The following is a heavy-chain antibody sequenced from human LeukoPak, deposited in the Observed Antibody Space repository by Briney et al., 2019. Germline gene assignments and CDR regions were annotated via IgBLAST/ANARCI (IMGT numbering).Heavy chain of an antibody. CDR3: ASGPRFGDY. V-gene: IGHV3-23*01. CDR1: GFTFSNYA. CDR2: ISDSALGT. D-gene: IGHD3-10*01. J-gene: IGHJ4*02. Sequence: PGGSLRLSCATSGFTFSNYAMSWVRQAPGKGLEWVSIISDSALGTYYTDSVKGRSTISRDNSKNTLYLQMNSLRVEDTAVYYCASGPRFGDYWGQGTLVTVSS.